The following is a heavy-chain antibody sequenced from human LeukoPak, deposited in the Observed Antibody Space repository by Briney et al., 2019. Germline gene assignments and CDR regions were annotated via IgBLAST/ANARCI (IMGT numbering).Heavy chain of an antibody. CDR1: GFTFSSYA. V-gene: IGHV3-23*01. Sequence: GGSLRLSCAASGFTFSSYARGWVRQAPGKGLEWVSAISGSGGSTYYADSVKGRFTISRDNSKNTLYLQMNSLRAEDTAVYYCAKSSDQLLSYLDYWGQGTLVTVSS. CDR3: AKSSDQLLSYLDY. D-gene: IGHD2-2*01. CDR2: ISGSGGST. J-gene: IGHJ4*02.